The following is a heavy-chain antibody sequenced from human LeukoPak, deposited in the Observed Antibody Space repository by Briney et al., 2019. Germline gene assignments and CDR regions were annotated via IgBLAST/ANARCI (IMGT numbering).Heavy chain of an antibody. J-gene: IGHJ4*02. CDR3: ARDPGYSYGSGC. CDR2: ISSTSTYT. Sequence: PGGSLRLSCEASGFTFNSYTMNWVRQAPGKGLEWVSSISSTSTYTYYADSLKGRFTISRDNAKNSLYLQMNSLRAEDTAVYYCARDPGYSYGSGCWGQGTLVTVTS. D-gene: IGHD5-18*01. V-gene: IGHV3-21*01. CDR1: GFTFNSYT.